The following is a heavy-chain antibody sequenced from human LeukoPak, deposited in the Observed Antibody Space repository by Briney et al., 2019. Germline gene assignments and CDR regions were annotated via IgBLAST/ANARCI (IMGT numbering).Heavy chain of an antibody. V-gene: IGHV3-7*01. CDR2: MNQDGSER. J-gene: IGHJ4*02. CDR1: GFTFGHYW. D-gene: IGHD3-10*01. CDR3: ATGGARYYYSDY. Sequence: GGSLRLSCAASGFTFGHYWMSWVRQAPGKGLECVANMNQDGSERYYVDSVMGRFTVFRDNAKNSLHLQMNSLRAEDTAVYYCATGGARYYYSDYWGQGTLVTVSS.